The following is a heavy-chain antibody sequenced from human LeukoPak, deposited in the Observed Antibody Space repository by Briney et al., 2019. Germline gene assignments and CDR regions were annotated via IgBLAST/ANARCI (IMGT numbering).Heavy chain of an antibody. V-gene: IGHV3-30*02. Sequence: GGSLRLSCAASGFTFSSYGMHWVRQAPGKGLEWVAFIRYDGSNKYYADSVKGRFTISRDNSKNTLYLQMNSLRAEDTAVYYCAKDQSIVVVVAERYFDYWGQGTLVTVSS. D-gene: IGHD2-15*01. J-gene: IGHJ4*02. CDR2: IRYDGSNK. CDR1: GFTFSSYG. CDR3: AKDQSIVVVVAERYFDY.